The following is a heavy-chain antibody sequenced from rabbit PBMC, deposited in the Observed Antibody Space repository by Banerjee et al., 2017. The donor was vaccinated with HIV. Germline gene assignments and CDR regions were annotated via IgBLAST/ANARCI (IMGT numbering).Heavy chain of an antibody. CDR2: INTSSGNT. D-gene: IGHD5-1*01. CDR3: ARTNPGSYWYYL. Sequence: QEQLEESGGGLVQPEGSLTLTCTASGFSFTSTYDMCWVRQAPGKGLEWIACINTSSGNTVYASWAKGRFTISKTSSTTVTLQMTNLTAADTATYFCARTNPGSYWYYLWGPGTLVTVS. J-gene: IGHJ4*01. V-gene: IGHV1S45*01. CDR1: GFSFTSTYD.